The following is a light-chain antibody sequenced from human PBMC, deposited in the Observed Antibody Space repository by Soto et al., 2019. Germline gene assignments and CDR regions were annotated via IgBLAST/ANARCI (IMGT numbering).Light chain of an antibody. CDR2: DVS. CDR1: SSDVGAYNC. Sequence: QSALTQPASVSGSPGQSIAISCTGTSSDVGAYNCVSWYQQHPGKAPKLMIYDVSNRPSGVSNRFSGSKSGNTDSLTISGLQAEDEADYYCRSYTSSGNYVFRPGTQLTVL. J-gene: IGLJ1*01. V-gene: IGLV2-14*01. CDR3: RSYTSSGNYV.